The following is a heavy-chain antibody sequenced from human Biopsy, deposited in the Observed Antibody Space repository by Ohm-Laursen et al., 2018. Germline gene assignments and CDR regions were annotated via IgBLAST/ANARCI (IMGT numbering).Heavy chain of an antibody. CDR1: GFTFNNYG. D-gene: IGHD5-18*01. CDR3: AKDRYNYTPIGGFSMDV. J-gene: IGHJ6*02. Sequence: SSLRLSCSASGFTFNNYGMQWVRQAPGKGLEWVAFIFYDGSNTYYAASVKGRFTISRDNSRDTLYLQMSSLRAEDTAVYYCAKDRYNYTPIGGFSMDVWGQGTTVTVSS. CDR2: IFYDGSNT. V-gene: IGHV3-30*18.